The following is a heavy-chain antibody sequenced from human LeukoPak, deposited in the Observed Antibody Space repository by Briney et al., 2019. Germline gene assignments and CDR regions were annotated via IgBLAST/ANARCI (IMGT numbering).Heavy chain of an antibody. J-gene: IGHJ3*02. V-gene: IGHV4-59*08. D-gene: IGHD6-6*01. CDR3: ARPRAAFDI. CDR2: VSYSGST. Sequence: SETLSLTCTVSDRSLYSYYWSWIRQPPGKGLEWIGHVSYSGSTNYNPSLKSRVTISVDTSKNQFSLKLSSVTAADTSVYYCARPRAAFDIWGQGTMVTVSS. CDR1: DRSLYSYY.